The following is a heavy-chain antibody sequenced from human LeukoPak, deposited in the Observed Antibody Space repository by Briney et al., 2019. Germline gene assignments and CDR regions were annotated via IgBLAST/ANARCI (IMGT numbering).Heavy chain of an antibody. J-gene: IGHJ4*02. CDR1: GFTFDNYA. Sequence: PGGSLRLSCAASGFTFDNYAMHWVRQAPGKGLEWLSIISWNSGYIGYADSVKGRFTISRDNSKNTLYLQMYSLRAEDTAVYYCAKDRISFDCWGQGTLVTVSS. V-gene: IGHV3-9*01. CDR2: ISWNSGYI. CDR3: AKDRISFDC.